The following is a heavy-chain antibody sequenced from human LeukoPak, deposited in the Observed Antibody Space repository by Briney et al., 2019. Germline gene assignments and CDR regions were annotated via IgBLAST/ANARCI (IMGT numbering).Heavy chain of an antibody. CDR3: ARGHITMVRGGGWFDP. CDR1: GFTFSSYG. J-gene: IGHJ5*02. V-gene: IGHV3-23*01. CDR2: ISGSGGST. D-gene: IGHD3-10*01. Sequence: GGTLRLSCAASGFTFSSYGMSWVRQAPGKGLEWVSAISGSGGSTYYADSVKGRFTISRDNAKNSLYLQMNSLRAEDTAVYYCARGHITMVRGGGWFDPWGQGTLVTVSS.